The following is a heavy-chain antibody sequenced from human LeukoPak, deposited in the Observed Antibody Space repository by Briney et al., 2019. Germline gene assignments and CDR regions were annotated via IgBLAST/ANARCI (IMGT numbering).Heavy chain of an antibody. Sequence: SETLSLTCAVYGGSFSGYYWSWIRQPPGKGLEWIGEINHSGSTNYNPSLKSRVTISVDTSKNQFSLKLSSVTAADTAVYYCARARGRWSGYYFDYWGQGTLVTVSS. CDR1: GGSFSGYY. CDR3: ARARGRWSGYYFDY. CDR2: INHSGST. J-gene: IGHJ4*02. V-gene: IGHV4-34*01. D-gene: IGHD3-3*01.